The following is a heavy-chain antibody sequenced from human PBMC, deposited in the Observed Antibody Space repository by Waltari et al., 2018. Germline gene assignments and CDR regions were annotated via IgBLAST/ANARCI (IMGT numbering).Heavy chain of an antibody. Sequence: EVQLVESGGGVVKPGGSLRLSCAASGFTFSSYNMNWVRQAPGKWREWVSIISYSSTYIYYSDPVKGRCTVSRDNAKSSLYLQMNSLRAEDTAVYYCARDHEYGGKADYWGQGTLVTVSS. D-gene: IGHD4-17*01. CDR2: ISYSSTYI. J-gene: IGHJ4*02. CDR3: ARDHEYGGKADY. CDR1: GFTFSSYN. V-gene: IGHV3-21*01.